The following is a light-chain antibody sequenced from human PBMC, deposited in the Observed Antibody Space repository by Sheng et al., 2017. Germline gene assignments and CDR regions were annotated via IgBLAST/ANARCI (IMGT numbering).Light chain of an antibody. CDR2: EDN. CDR1: AGSIVSNY. J-gene: IGLJ3*02. V-gene: IGLV6-57*01. CDR3: QSYDSSNWV. Sequence: FMLTQPHSVSESPGKSVTISCTRTAGSIVSNYVQWYQQRPGSSPTTVIYEDNQRPSGVPDRFSGSIDSSSNSASLTISGLKTEDEADYYCQSYDSSNWVFGGGTKLTVL.